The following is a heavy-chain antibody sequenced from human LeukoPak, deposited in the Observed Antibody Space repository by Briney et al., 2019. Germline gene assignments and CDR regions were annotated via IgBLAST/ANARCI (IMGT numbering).Heavy chain of an antibody. J-gene: IGHJ3*02. Sequence: GESLKISCEGSGYSFSTYFIAWLRQMPGKGLEWMGIINPSNSDTRYSPSFQGQVTISADKSITTAYLQWSSLKASDTAMYYCARQTISGSYFGSAFDIWGQGTMVTVSS. CDR1: GYSFSTYF. CDR2: INPSNSDT. V-gene: IGHV5-51*01. CDR3: ARQTISGSYFGSAFDI. D-gene: IGHD1-26*01.